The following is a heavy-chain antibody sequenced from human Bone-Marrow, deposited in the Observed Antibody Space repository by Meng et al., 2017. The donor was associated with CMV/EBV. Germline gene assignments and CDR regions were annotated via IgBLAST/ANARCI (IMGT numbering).Heavy chain of an antibody. Sequence: PETLSLTCAVYGGSFSGYYWSWIRQPPGKGLEWNGEINHSGSTNYNPSPKSRVTISVDTSKNQFSLKLSSVTAADTAVYYCARVARYDFWSGSLYGMDVWGQGTTVTVSS. D-gene: IGHD3-3*01. V-gene: IGHV4-34*01. CDR1: GGSFSGYY. CDR3: ARVARYDFWSGSLYGMDV. CDR2: INHSGST. J-gene: IGHJ6*02.